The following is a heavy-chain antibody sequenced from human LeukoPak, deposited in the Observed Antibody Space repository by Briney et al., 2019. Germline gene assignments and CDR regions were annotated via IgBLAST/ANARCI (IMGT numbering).Heavy chain of an antibody. D-gene: IGHD5-18*01. CDR2: IYTSGST. J-gene: IGHJ2*01. CDR1: GGSISSYY. CDR3: AILGSAMVSEIHRYFDI. V-gene: IGHV4-4*07. Sequence: SETLSLTCTVCGGSISSYYWSWIRQPAGKGLEWIGRIYTSGSTNYNPSLKGRVTMSVDTSKNQFSLKLSSVTVSDTRVYYCAILGSAMVSEIHRYFDIWGPSTVVTVSS.